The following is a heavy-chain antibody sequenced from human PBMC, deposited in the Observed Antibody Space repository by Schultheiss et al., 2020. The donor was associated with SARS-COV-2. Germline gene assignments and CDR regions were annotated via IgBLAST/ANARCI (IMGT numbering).Heavy chain of an antibody. CDR1: GFAISSYN. J-gene: IGHJ6*02. CDR2: ISSSNNPI. D-gene: IGHD2/OR15-2a*01. V-gene: IGHV3-48*01. CDR3: ARGQYYGIDV. Sequence: GGSLRLSCAASGFAISSYNMNWVRQAPGKGLEWVSYISSSNNPIYYADSVKGRFTISRDNAKNTLYLQMISLRAEDTAVYYCARGQYYGIDVWGQGTTVTVSS.